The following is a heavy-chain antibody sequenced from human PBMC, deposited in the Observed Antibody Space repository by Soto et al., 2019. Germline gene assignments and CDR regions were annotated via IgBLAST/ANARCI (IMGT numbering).Heavy chain of an antibody. CDR1: GYSFSSYW. CDR2: IYPGDSDT. D-gene: IGHD2-15*01. Sequence: ESLTISWKGSGYSFSSYWIGLVRQMPGKGLEWMGIIYPGDSDTRYSPSFQGQVTISADKSISTAYLQWSSLKASDTAMYYCARRGYCSGGSCYEDYYGMDVWGQGTTVTVSS. V-gene: IGHV5-51*01. CDR3: ARRGYCSGGSCYEDYYGMDV. J-gene: IGHJ6*02.